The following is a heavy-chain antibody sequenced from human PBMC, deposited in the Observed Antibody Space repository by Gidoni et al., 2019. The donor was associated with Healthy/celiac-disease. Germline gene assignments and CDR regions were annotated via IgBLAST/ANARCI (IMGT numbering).Heavy chain of an antibody. CDR3: ARTSSRRGYSYGNNFDY. V-gene: IGHV4-34*01. D-gene: IGHD5-18*01. CDR1: GGSFSAYY. J-gene: IGHJ4*02. Sequence: QVQLQQWGAGLLKPSETLSLTCAVYGGSFSAYYWSWIRQPPGKGLELIGEINHSGSTNYNPSLKSRVTISVDTSKNQFSLKLSSVTAADTAVYYCARTSSRRGYSYGNNFDYWGQGTLVTVSS. CDR2: INHSGST.